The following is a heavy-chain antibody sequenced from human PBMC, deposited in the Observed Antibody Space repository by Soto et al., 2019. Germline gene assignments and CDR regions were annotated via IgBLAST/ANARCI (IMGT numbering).Heavy chain of an antibody. CDR1: GYTFTSFY. J-gene: IGHJ4*02. D-gene: IGHD3-9*01. CDR3: TRGRAYFDILSGSPDS. CDR2: INPSGGTT. Sequence: QVQLVQSGTEAKKPGASVKVSCRTSGYTFTSFYVHWVRQAPGQGLEWMGVINPSGGTTTFAEKFQGRVSMTRDTSTRTVYMELRSLRSEATAVYFCTRGRAYFDILSGSPDSWGQGTLVTVSS. V-gene: IGHV1-46*03.